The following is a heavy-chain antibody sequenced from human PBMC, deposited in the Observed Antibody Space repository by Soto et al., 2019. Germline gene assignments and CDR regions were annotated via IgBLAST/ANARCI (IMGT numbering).Heavy chain of an antibody. Sequence: SGGSLRLSCAASGFTFSSYGMHWVRQAPGKGLEWVAVISYDGSNKYYADSVKGRFTISRDNSKNTLYLQMNSLRAEDTAVYYCAKVVPDGSGTYLDFDYWGQGTLVTVSS. CDR3: AKVVPDGSGTYLDFDY. D-gene: IGHD3-10*01. CDR1: GFTFSSYG. CDR2: ISYDGSNK. V-gene: IGHV3-30*18. J-gene: IGHJ4*02.